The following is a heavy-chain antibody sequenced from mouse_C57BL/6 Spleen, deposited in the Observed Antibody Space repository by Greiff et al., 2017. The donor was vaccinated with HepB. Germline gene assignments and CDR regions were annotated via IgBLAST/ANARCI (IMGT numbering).Heavy chain of an antibody. CDR3: ARRKIYYYGSSYVYYAMDY. J-gene: IGHJ4*01. CDR2: ISSGSSTI. Sequence: EVQRVESGGGLVKPGGSLKLSCAASGFTFSDYGMHWVRQAPEKGLEWVAYISSGSSTIYYADTVKGRFTISRDNAKNTLFLQLTSLRSEDTAMYYCARRKIYYYGSSYVYYAMDYWGQGTSVTVSS. CDR1: GFTFSDYG. D-gene: IGHD1-1*01. V-gene: IGHV5-17*01.